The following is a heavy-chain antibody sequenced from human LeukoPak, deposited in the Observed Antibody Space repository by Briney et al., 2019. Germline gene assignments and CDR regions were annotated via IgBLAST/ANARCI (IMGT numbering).Heavy chain of an antibody. D-gene: IGHD2-15*01. Sequence: PGGSLRLSCAASGFTFSSYSMNWVRQAPGKGLEWVSYISSSSSTIYYADSVKGRFTISRDNAKNSLYLQMNSLRAEDTAVYYCARVVCSGGSCYRPRVDYWGQGTLVTVSS. CDR1: GFTFSSYS. CDR2: ISSSSSTI. CDR3: ARVVCSGGSCYRPRVDY. V-gene: IGHV3-48*01. J-gene: IGHJ4*02.